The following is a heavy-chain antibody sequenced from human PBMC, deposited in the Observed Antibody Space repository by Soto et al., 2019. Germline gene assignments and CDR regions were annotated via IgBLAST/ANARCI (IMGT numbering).Heavy chain of an antibody. J-gene: IGHJ5*02. CDR1: GGSISSYY. CDR2: IYYSGST. Sequence: SETLSLTCTVSGGSISSYYWSWIRQPPGKGLEWIGYIYYSGSTNYNPSLKSRVTISVDTSKNQFSLKLSSVTAADTAVYYCARRPPEAYDYIWGSYRKGLGGWFDPWGQGTLVTVSS. D-gene: IGHD3-16*02. V-gene: IGHV4-59*08. CDR3: ARRPPEAYDYIWGSYRKGLGGWFDP.